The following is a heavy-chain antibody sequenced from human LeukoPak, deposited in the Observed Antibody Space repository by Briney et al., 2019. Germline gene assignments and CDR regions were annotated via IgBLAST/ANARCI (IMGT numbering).Heavy chain of an antibody. D-gene: IGHD3-3*01. V-gene: IGHV5-51*01. Sequence: GESLKISCKASGYSFTPYWIGWVRQMPGKGLEWVGIIYPRDSDTRYSPSFEGQVTISAEKSISTAYLHWSSLKASDTAMYYCARRSGTYDPPDYWGQGTLVTVSS. J-gene: IGHJ4*02. CDR1: GYSFTPYW. CDR3: ARRSGTYDPPDY. CDR2: IYPRDSDT.